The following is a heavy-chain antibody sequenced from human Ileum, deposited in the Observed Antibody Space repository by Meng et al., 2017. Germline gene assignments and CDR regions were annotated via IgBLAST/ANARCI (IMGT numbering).Heavy chain of an antibody. J-gene: IGHJ5*02. CDR1: GGSISSYY. CDR2: IYYSGST. CDR3: AILKGSITMVRGVIRGYNWFDP. V-gene: IGHV4-59*01. D-gene: IGHD3-10*01. Sequence: SETLSLTCTVSGGSISSYYWSWIRQPPGKGLEWIGYIYYSGSTNYNPSLKSRVTISVDTSKNQFSLKLSSVTAADTAVYYCAILKGSITMVRGVIRGYNWFDPWGQGTLVTVSS.